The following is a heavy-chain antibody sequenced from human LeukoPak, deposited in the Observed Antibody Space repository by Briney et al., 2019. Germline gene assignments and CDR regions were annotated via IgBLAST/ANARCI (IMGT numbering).Heavy chain of an antibody. CDR3: ARGGRRYYDILTGYLLADAFGI. Sequence: ASVKVSCKASGYTFTSYGISWVRQAPGQGLEWMGWISAYNGNTNYAQKLQGRVTMTTDTSTSTAYMELRSLRSDDTAVYYCARGGRRYYDILTGYLLADAFGIWGQGTMVTVSS. J-gene: IGHJ3*02. D-gene: IGHD3-9*01. CDR2: ISAYNGNT. V-gene: IGHV1-18*01. CDR1: GYTFTSYG.